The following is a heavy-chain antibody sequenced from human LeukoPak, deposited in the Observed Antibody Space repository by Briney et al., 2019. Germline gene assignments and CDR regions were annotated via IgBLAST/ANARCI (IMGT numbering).Heavy chain of an antibody. CDR3: AKERTGGYPPY. Sequence: GKSLRLSCAATGFTFSSSGMHWVRQAPGKGLEWVAVISFDGTNKYYADSVKGRFTISRDSSKNTLYLQMNSLRAEDTAVYYCAKERTGGYPPYWGQGTLVTVSS. CDR1: GFTFSSSG. CDR2: ISFDGTNK. D-gene: IGHD5-18*01. J-gene: IGHJ4*02. V-gene: IGHV3-30*18.